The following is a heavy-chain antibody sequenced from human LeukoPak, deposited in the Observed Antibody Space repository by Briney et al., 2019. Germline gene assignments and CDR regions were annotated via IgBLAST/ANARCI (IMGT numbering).Heavy chain of an antibody. V-gene: IGHV3-23*01. CDR1: GFSFSGYS. CDR2: INRGGHNT. D-gene: IGHD3-16*01. Sequence: PGGSLRLSCEASGFSFSGYSMIWFRQAPGKGLEGVSEINRGGHNTFYTDSVKGRFTTSRDNSKNTLFLQMTSLRTEDTAIYYCAIGIDGAFNSWGQGTLVTVSS. CDR3: AIGIDGAFNS. J-gene: IGHJ4*02.